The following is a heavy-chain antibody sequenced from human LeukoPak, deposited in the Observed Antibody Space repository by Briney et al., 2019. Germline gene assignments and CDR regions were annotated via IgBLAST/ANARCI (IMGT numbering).Heavy chain of an antibody. CDR3: ARTDYDLDY. D-gene: IGHD3-16*01. V-gene: IGHV4-34*01. J-gene: IGHJ4*02. CDR1: GGSFSGYY. CDR2: INHSGST. Sequence: SETLSLTCAVYGGSFSGYYWSWIRQPPGKGLEWIGEINHSGSTNYNPSLKSRVTISVDTSKNQFSLKLSSVTAADTAVYYRARTDYDLDYWGQGTLVTVSS.